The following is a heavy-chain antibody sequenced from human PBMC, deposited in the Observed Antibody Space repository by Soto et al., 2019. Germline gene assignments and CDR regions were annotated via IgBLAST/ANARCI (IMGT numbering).Heavy chain of an antibody. Sequence: EVQLVESGGGLVQPGGSLRLSCTASGFTFSSYWMSWVRQAPGKGLEWVANIKQDGSEKYYVDSVKGRFTISRDNARNSLYLQMYSLRGEDPAVYYCAREDPMGYAILANWGQGTLVPVSS. V-gene: IGHV3-7*01. D-gene: IGHD2-2*01. CDR1: GFTFSSYW. J-gene: IGHJ4*02. CDR2: IKQDGSEK. CDR3: AREDPMGYAILAN.